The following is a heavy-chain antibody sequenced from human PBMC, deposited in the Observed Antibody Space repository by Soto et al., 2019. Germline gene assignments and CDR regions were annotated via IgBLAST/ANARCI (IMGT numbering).Heavy chain of an antibody. CDR1: GFTFSNFA. Sequence: EVQLLESGGGVVQPGGSLRLACAASGFTFSNFAMFWVRQAPGKGLEWVSSISRTGGAAHYADSVNGRFTISSDNSKNTLFLQMDSLRAEDTVVYYCAKAYDYIGGSYPGERDHWGQGNVVTVPS. J-gene: IGHJ4*02. D-gene: IGHD3-16*02. CDR2: ISRTGGAA. CDR3: AKAYDYIGGSYPGERDH. V-gene: IGHV3-23*01.